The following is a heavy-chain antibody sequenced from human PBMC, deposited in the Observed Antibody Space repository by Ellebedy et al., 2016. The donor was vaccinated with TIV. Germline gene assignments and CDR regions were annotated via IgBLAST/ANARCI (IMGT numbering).Heavy chain of an antibody. D-gene: IGHD2-15*01. CDR2: ISDSGGST. CDR3: AKRMRKGYFDL. CDR1: GFTFSSYS. J-gene: IGHJ2*01. V-gene: IGHV3-23*01. Sequence: GESLKISXAASGFTFSSYSMNWVHQAPGKGLEWVSTISDSGGSTYYADSVKGRFIISRDNSKNTLNLQMNSLRAEDTAVYYCAKRMRKGYFDLWGRGTLVTVSS.